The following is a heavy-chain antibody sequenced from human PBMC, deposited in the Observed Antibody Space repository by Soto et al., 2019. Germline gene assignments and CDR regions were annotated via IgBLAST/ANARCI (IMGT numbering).Heavy chain of an antibody. J-gene: IGHJ5*02. CDR2: ISGSGGIT. Sequence: EVQLLESGGGLVQPGGSLRLSCAASGFTFSSDAMNWVRQAPGKGLEWVSDISGSGGITYYADSVKGRFTISRDNSKNTLYRQRNSLRAEDTAVYYCATSAMVRGVGWVDPWSQRTLVPVST. CDR1: GFTFSSDA. D-gene: IGHD3-10*01. CDR3: ATSAMVRGVGWVDP. V-gene: IGHV3-23*01.